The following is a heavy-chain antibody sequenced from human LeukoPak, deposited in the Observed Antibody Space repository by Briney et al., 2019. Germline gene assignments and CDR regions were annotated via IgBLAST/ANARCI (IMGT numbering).Heavy chain of an antibody. CDR3: ARCPFTAVADLDY. V-gene: IGHV3-30*02. Sequence: GGSLRLSCVTSGLTFTNHGFHWLRQAADKGLEWVAFVRNDGFDTYHSNSVKGRFTISRDNSKNTLYLQMNSLRAEDTAVYYCARCPFTAVADLDYWGQGTLVTISS. CDR2: VRNDGFDT. J-gene: IGHJ4*02. CDR1: GLTFTNHG. D-gene: IGHD6-19*01.